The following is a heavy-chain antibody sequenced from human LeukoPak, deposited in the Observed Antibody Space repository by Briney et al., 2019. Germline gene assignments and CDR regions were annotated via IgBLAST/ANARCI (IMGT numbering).Heavy chain of an antibody. CDR3: ASGAYCGGDCYSGV. CDR1: GYTLTSYD. V-gene: IGHV1-8*01. Sequence: VASVKVSCKASGYTLTSYDINWVRQAPGQGLEWMGWMNPNSGNTGYAQKFQGRVTMTRNTSISTAYMELSRLRSEDTAVYYCASGAYCGGDCYSGVWGQGTLVTVSS. CDR2: MNPNSGNT. D-gene: IGHD2-21*02. J-gene: IGHJ4*02.